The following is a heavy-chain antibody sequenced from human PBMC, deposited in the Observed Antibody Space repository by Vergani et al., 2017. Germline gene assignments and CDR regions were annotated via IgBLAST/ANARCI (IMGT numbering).Heavy chain of an antibody. CDR3: ARDVGYSYGSGQYYFDY. J-gene: IGHJ4*02. CDR2: NYHSGST. CDR1: GGSISSSNW. Sequence: QVQLQESGPGLVKPSGTLSLTCAVSGGSISSSNWWSWVRQPPGKGLEWIGENYHSGSTNYNPSLKSRVTISVDKSKNQFSLKLSSVTAADTAVYYCARDVGYSYGSGQYYFDYWGQGTLVTVSS. D-gene: IGHD5-18*01. V-gene: IGHV4-4*02.